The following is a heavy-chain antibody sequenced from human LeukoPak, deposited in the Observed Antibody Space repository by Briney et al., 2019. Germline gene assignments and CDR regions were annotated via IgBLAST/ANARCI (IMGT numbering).Heavy chain of an antibody. J-gene: IGHJ4*02. CDR3: ARATTITDY. CDR2: IFHSGST. Sequence: SETLSLICTVSDYSVTSGSFYWSWIRQPPGKRLEWIGQIFHSGSTNYNPSLKSRVTISIDTSKNQFSLKLSSVTAADTAVYYCARATTITDYWGQGTLVTVSS. V-gene: IGHV4-61*01. CDR1: DYSVTSGSFY. D-gene: IGHD5-12*01.